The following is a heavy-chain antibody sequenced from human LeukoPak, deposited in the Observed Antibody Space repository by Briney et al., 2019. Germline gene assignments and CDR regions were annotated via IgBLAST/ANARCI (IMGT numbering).Heavy chain of an antibody. CDR3: ARGGRGYYMDV. CDR2: IYSGGST. V-gene: IGHV3-66*02. CDR1: GFTVSSNH. D-gene: IGHD6-25*01. J-gene: IGHJ6*03. Sequence: EGSLRLSCAASGFTVSSNHMSWVRQAPGKGLEWVSVIYSGGSTYYADSVKGRFTISRDNSKNTLYLQMNSLRTEDTAVYYCARGGRGYYMDVWGKGTTVTVSS.